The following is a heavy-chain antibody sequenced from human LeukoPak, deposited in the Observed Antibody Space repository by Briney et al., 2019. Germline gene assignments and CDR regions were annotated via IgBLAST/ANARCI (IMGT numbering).Heavy chain of an antibody. D-gene: IGHD3-22*01. CDR2: ISSSGSTI. Sequence: GGSLRLSCAASGFTFSGYEMNWVRQAPGKGLEWVSYISSSGSTIYYADSVKGRFTISRDNAKNSLYLQMNSLRAEDTAVYYCARVSGDSSGYYYNFDYWGQGTLVTVSS. V-gene: IGHV3-48*03. CDR3: ARVSGDSSGYYYNFDY. CDR1: GFTFSGYE. J-gene: IGHJ4*02.